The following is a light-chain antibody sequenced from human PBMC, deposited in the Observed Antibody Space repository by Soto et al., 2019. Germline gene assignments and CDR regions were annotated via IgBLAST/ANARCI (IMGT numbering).Light chain of an antibody. CDR3: QQFDNLPLT. CDR2: AAS. CDR1: QSISNF. J-gene: IGKJ4*01. Sequence: DIQMTQSPSSLSASVGDRVTISCRASQSISNFLNWYQLKPGKAPQLLIYAASRLQSGVPPRFSGSGAGTDFTLTITSLQPEDIATYYCQQFDNLPLTFGGGTKVDIK. V-gene: IGKV1-33*01.